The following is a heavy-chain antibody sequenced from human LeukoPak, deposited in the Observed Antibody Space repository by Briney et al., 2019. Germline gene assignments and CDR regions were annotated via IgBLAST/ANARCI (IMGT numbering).Heavy chain of an antibody. CDR3: ARDVGKSGYGDY. Sequence: PGGSLRLSCAASGXTFSSYEVNCVRQAPGRGPQCVSYISSSGDTIYYADSVKGRFTTSRDNAKNSLYLQMNSMRAEDTAIYYCARDVGKSGYGDYWGQGTLVTVSS. CDR1: GXTFSSYE. D-gene: IGHD5-12*01. V-gene: IGHV3-48*03. J-gene: IGHJ4*02. CDR2: ISSSGDTI.